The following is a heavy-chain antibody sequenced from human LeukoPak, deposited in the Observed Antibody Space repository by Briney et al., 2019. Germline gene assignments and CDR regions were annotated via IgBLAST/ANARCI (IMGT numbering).Heavy chain of an antibody. Sequence: PSETLSLTCTVSGGSISSGSYYWSWIRQPAGKGLEWIGRIYTSGSTNYNPSLKSRVTISVDTSKNQFSLKLSSVTAADTAVYYCARVGHEYSSSGGVDYMDVWGKGTTVTVSS. CDR2: IYTSGST. V-gene: IGHV4-61*02. J-gene: IGHJ6*03. CDR3: ARVGHEYSSSGGVDYMDV. D-gene: IGHD6-6*01. CDR1: GGSISSGSYY.